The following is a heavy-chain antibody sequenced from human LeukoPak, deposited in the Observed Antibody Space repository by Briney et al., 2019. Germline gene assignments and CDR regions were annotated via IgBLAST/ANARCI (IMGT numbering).Heavy chain of an antibody. J-gene: IGHJ4*02. CDR1: GFTFSSYS. CDR3: ARCSGSSTYHSDDY. CDR2: ICSKSRYI. V-gene: IGHV3-21*01. D-gene: IGHD2-15*01. Sequence: AGSLRLSCVVSGFTFSSYSINWVRQAPGKGLEWVSSICSKSRYIYYADSVKGRLTTSRDNAKNSLSLQMNSLRAEDTSVYYCARCSGSSTYHSDDYWGQGTLVTVSS.